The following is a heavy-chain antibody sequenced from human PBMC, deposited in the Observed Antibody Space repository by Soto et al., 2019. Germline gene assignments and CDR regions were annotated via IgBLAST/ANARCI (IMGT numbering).Heavy chain of an antibody. CDR3: ARDWSGEMHIIADS. Sequence: SETLSLTCTVSRGSISTYYWSWIRQPPGKGPEWIGYVYHSGTTNYNPSLESRVTISLDTSKNQFSLKLNSVTAADTAVYYCARDWSGEMHIIADSWGPGTLVPVSS. CDR1: RGSISTYY. CDR2: VYHSGTT. D-gene: IGHD3-16*01. J-gene: IGHJ4*02. V-gene: IGHV4-59*01.